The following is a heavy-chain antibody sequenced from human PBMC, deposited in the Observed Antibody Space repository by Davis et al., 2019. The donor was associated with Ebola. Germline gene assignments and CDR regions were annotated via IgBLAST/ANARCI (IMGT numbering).Heavy chain of an antibody. CDR2: INPSGGST. D-gene: IGHD3-10*01. CDR3: ARVPGGGSGSYLLGYYYYYMDV. J-gene: IGHJ6*03. V-gene: IGHV1-46*01. CDR1: GYTFTSYY. Sequence: ASVKVSCKASGYTFTSYYMHWVRQAPGQGLEWMGIINPSGGSTSYAQKFQGRVTMTRDTSTSTVYMELSSLRSEDTAVYYCARVPGGGSGSYLLGYYYYYMDVWGKGTTVTVSS.